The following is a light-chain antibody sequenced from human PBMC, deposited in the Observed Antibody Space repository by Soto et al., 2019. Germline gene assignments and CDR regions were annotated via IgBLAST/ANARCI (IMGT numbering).Light chain of an antibody. CDR3: SSYTSSSTVL. J-gene: IGLJ2*01. CDR2: EVS. CDR1: SSDVGGYNY. V-gene: IGLV2-14*01. Sequence: QSVLTQPASVSGSPGQSITISCTGTSSDVGGYNYVSWYQHHPGKAPKLMIYEVSSRPSGVSNRFSGSKSGNTASLTISGLQAEDEADYYCSSYTSSSTVLFGGGTKLTVL.